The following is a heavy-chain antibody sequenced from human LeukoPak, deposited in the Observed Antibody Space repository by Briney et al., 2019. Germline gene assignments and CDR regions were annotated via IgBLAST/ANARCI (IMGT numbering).Heavy chain of an antibody. D-gene: IGHD3-10*01. CDR2: IIPIFGTA. Sequence: ASVKVSCKASGGTFSSYAISWVRQAPGQGLEWMGVIIPIFGTANYAQKFQGRVTITADKSTSTAYMELSSLRSEDTAVYYCARVEITMVRDGSYYYYGMDVWGKGTTVTVSS. J-gene: IGHJ6*04. CDR3: ARVEITMVRDGSYYYYGMDV. V-gene: IGHV1-69*06. CDR1: GGTFSSYA.